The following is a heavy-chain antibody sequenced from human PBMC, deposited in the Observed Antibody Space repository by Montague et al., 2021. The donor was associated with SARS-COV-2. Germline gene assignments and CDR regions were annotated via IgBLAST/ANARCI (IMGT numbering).Heavy chain of an antibody. Sequence: TLSLTCTVSGYSISTGYYWGWIRQPPGKGLEWIGTIYHSGSAYFNPSLKSRVTISVDTSKNQFSLNLSSVTAADTAVYYCAKVAGSHDTFDIWGRGTMVTVSS. J-gene: IGHJ3*02. V-gene: IGHV4-38-2*02. CDR3: AKVAGSHDTFDI. D-gene: IGHD6-19*01. CDR1: GYSISTGYY. CDR2: IYHSGSA.